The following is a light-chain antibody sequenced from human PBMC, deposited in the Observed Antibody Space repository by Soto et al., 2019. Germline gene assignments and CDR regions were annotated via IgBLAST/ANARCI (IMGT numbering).Light chain of an antibody. CDR1: SSDVGGCDC. J-gene: IGLJ1*01. CDR3: SSLTSGSTRV. Sequence: ALTQPASVSGSPGQSITISCTGTSSDVGGCDCVSWYQQHPDKAPKLIIYEVTDRPSGVSSRFSGSKSGNTASLTISGLQAEDEADYYCSSLTSGSTRVFGTGTKVTVL. V-gene: IGLV2-14*01. CDR2: EVT.